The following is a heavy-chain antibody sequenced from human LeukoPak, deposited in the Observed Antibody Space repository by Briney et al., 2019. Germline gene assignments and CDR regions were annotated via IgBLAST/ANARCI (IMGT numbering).Heavy chain of an antibody. D-gene: IGHD3-22*01. Sequence: GGSLRLSCAASGFTFSSYAMHWVRQAPGKGLEWVAVISYDGSNKYYADSVKGRFTISRDNSKNTLYLQMNSLRAEDTAVYYCARQTYYYDSSGYYYDYWGQGTLVTVSS. CDR2: ISYDGSNK. CDR3: ARQTYYYDSSGYYYDY. CDR1: GFTFSSYA. V-gene: IGHV3-30*04. J-gene: IGHJ4*02.